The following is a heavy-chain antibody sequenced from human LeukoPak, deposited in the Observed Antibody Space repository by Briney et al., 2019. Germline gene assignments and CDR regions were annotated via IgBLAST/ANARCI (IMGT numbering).Heavy chain of an antibody. V-gene: IGHV3-74*01. CDR3: ARDHSGWYGVYHFGY. Sequence: AGGSLRLSCAASGFTFSSQWMHWVRQAPGKGLMWISRIDSDGITTSYADSVRGRFTISRDNAKNTLYLQMNSLRAEDTAVYYCARDHSGWYGVYHFGYWGQGTLVTVSS. J-gene: IGHJ4*02. CDR1: GFTFSSQW. D-gene: IGHD6-19*01. CDR2: IDSDGITT.